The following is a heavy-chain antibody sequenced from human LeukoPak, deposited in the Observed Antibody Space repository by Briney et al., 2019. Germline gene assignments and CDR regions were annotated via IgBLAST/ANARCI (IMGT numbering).Heavy chain of an antibody. V-gene: IGHV4-34*01. Sequence: SETLSLTCTVSGGSISSYYWSWIRQPPGKGLEWIGEINHSGSTNYNPSLKSRLTISRDTSKNQFSLKLRSVTPADTAAFYCARGPDFYDSRGYYPIWGQGILVTVSS. CDR3: ARGPDFYDSRGYYPI. CDR1: GGSISSYY. D-gene: IGHD3-22*01. CDR2: INHSGST. J-gene: IGHJ4*02.